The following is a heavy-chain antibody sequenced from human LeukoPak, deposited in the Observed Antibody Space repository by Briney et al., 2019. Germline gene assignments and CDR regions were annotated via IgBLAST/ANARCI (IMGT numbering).Heavy chain of an antibody. CDR1: GFTFSSYA. Sequence: PGGSLRLSCAASGFTFSSYAMHWVRQAPGKGLEWVAVISHDGNNKYYADSVKGRFTISRDNSKNTLYLQMNSLRAEDTAVYYCAKDLDSGELLHDAFDIWGQGTMVTVSS. J-gene: IGHJ3*02. V-gene: IGHV3-30*04. CDR2: ISHDGNNK. CDR3: AKDLDSGELLHDAFDI. D-gene: IGHD1-26*01.